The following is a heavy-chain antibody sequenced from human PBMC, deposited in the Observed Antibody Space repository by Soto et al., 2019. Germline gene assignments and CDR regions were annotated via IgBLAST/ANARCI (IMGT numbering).Heavy chain of an antibody. V-gene: IGHV4-30-2*01. CDR1: GGSISSGGYS. J-gene: IGHJ4*02. CDR2: IYHSGST. CDR3: ARARRASHFDY. Sequence: QLQLQESGSGLVKPSQTLSLTCAVSGGSISSGGYSWSWVRQPPGKGLEWIGYIYHSGSTYYNPSLRRRVTISVDRSKNQFSLKLSSVPAADTAVYYCARARRASHFDYWGQGTLVTVSS.